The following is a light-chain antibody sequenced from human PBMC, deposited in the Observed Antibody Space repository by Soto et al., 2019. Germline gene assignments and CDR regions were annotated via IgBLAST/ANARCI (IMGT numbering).Light chain of an antibody. Sequence: EIVLTQSPGTLSLSPGDRATLSCRASQTISSTYLAWYQQKPGQAPRPLIYGASTRATGIPDRFSASGSGTEFALTISSLQSGDFAVYYCQQYNNWPLTFGGGTKVDIK. CDR1: QTISSTY. V-gene: IGKV3-15*01. J-gene: IGKJ4*01. CDR2: GAS. CDR3: QQYNNWPLT.